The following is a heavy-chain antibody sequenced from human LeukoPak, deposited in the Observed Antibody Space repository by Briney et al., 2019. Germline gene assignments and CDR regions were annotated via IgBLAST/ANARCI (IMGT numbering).Heavy chain of an antibody. CDR1: GGSISSYY. V-gene: IGHV4-59*01. CDR2: INYSGST. J-gene: IGHJ6*02. CDR3: ARVHSYGFYYYYYYGMDV. D-gene: IGHD5-18*01. Sequence: SETLSLTCAVSGGSISSYYWSWIRQPPGKGLEWIGYINYSGSTNYNPSLKSRVTISVDTSKNQFSLKLSSVTAADTAVYYCARVHSYGFYYYYYYGMDVWGQGTTVTVSS.